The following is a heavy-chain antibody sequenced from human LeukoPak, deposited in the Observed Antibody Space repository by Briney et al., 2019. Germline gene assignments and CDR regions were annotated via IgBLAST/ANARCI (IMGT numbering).Heavy chain of an antibody. Sequence: SETLSLTCTVSGGSVSGYYWSWIRQPPGKGLEWIGYSYYRGTTNYNPSLRSRVTTSVDTSKNQFSLDLSSVTAADTAVYYCARRRTGDSNNWSVLATFDIWGQGRMDTVSS. CDR2: SYYRGTT. CDR1: GGSVSGYY. CDR3: ARRRTGDSNNWSVLATFDI. D-gene: IGHD6-13*01. V-gene: IGHV4-59*08. J-gene: IGHJ3*02.